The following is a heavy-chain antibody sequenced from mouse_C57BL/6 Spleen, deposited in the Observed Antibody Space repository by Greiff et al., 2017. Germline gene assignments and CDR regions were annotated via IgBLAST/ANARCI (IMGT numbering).Heavy chain of an antibody. Sequence: EVKLVESGPELVKPGASVKISCKASGYSFTGYYMNWVKQSPEKSLEWIGEINPSTGGTTYNQKFKAKATLTVDKSSSTAYMQLKSLTSEDSAVYYCARSGLRWDYWGQGTSVTVSS. D-gene: IGHD3-1*01. CDR1: GYSFTGYY. CDR3: ARSGLRWDY. J-gene: IGHJ4*01. CDR2: INPSTGGT. V-gene: IGHV1-42*01.